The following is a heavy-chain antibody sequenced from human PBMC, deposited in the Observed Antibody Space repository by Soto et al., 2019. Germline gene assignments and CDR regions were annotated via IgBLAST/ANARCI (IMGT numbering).Heavy chain of an antibody. J-gene: IGHJ5*02. CDR1: GGTFSSYT. CDR3: ARGTWYGESGWFDP. V-gene: IGHV1-69*02. CDR2: IIPILGIA. D-gene: IGHD4-17*01. Sequence: QVQLVQSGAEVKKPGSSVKVSCKASGGTFSSYTISWVRQAPGQGLEWMGRIIPILGIANYAQKFQGRVTITADKSTSTAYMEVSSLRSEDTAVYYCARGTWYGESGWFDPWGQGTLVTVSS.